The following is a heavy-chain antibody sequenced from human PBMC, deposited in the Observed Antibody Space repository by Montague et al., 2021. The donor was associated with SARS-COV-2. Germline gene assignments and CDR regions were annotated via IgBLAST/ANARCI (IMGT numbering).Heavy chain of an antibody. CDR3: ARQSGITWYALDV. CDR1: GDSVFSNDAA. V-gene: IGHV6-1*01. Sequence: CAISGDSVFSNDAAWNWLRQYPSRGLGWLGRTYYRSNWYNDYAVSVTGRITINPDTSKNQFSLQLNSVTPEDTAVYYCARQSGITWYALDVWGQGTTVTVSS. J-gene: IGHJ6*02. D-gene: IGHD6-13*01. CDR2: TYYRSNWYN.